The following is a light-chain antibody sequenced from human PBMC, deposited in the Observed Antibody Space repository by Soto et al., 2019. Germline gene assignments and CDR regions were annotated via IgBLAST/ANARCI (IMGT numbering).Light chain of an antibody. V-gene: IGKV3-11*01. J-gene: IGKJ4*01. Sequence: EIVLTQSPATLSLSLGESATLSCRASQSLSGYLAWYQQKPGQAPRLLIYDASHRATGIPARFTGSGSGTDFTLTISRVEPEDFAVYYCQDRGNWPRFTFGAGTKVDLK. CDR2: DAS. CDR3: QDRGNWPRFT. CDR1: QSLSGY.